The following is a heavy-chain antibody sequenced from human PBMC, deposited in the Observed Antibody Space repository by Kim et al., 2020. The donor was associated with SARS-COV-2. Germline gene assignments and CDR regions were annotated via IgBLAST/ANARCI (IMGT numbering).Heavy chain of an antibody. D-gene: IGHD4-17*01. CDR3: ARDRNGDYGWYFDL. J-gene: IGHJ2*01. CDR2: ISYDGSNK. CDR1: GFTFSSYA. V-gene: IGHV3-30-3*01. Sequence: GGSLRLSCAASGFTFSSYAMHWVRQAPGKGLEWVAVISYDGSNKYYADSVKGRFTISRDNSKNTLYLQMNSLRAEDTAVYYCARDRNGDYGWYFDLWGRG.